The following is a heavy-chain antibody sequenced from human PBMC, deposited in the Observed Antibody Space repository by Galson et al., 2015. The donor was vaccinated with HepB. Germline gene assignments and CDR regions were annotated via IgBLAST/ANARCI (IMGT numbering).Heavy chain of an antibody. CDR2: ISGSADTT. CDR3: AKGTYDDYRGFDY. Sequence: PLRLSCAAYGFNYSSYVMNWVRQAPGKGLEWVSSISGSADTTYYADSVNGRFSISRDNSKNTLYLQLNSLTVEDTAEYFCAKGTYDDYRGFDYWGQGTLVTVSS. V-gene: IGHV3-23*01. J-gene: IGHJ4*02. CDR1: GFNYSSYV. D-gene: IGHD4-17*01.